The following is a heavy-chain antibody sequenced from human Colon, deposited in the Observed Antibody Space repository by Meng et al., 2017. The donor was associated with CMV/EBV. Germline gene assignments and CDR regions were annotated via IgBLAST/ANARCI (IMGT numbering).Heavy chain of an antibody. CDR3: AGGAVATRTNYFDA. D-gene: IGHD4-23*01. CDR2: INIFSTTI. V-gene: IGHV3-48*04. Sequence: GGSLRLSCAASGFTFSSYSMNWVRQAPGKGLEWVARINIFSTTIYYADSVKGRFTISRDNAKNSLYLQMNSLTVDDTAVYYCAGGAVATRTNYFDAWGQGTLVTV. CDR1: GFTFSSYS. J-gene: IGHJ4*02.